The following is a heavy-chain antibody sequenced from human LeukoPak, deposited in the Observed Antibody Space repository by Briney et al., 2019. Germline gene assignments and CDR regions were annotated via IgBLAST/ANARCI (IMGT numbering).Heavy chain of an antibody. CDR1: GSTFSSYA. J-gene: IGHJ4*02. D-gene: IGHD6-19*01. CDR3: TRVIAVAGTTVY. Sequence: GGSLRLSCAASGSTFSSYAMSWVRQASGKGLEWVGRIRSKANSYATAYAASVKGRFTISRDDSKNTAYLQMNSLKTEDTAVYYCTRVIAVAGTTVYGGQGTLVTVSS. V-gene: IGHV3-73*01. CDR2: IRSKANSYAT.